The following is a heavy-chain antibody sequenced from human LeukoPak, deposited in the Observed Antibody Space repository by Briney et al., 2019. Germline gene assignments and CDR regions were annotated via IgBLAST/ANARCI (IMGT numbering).Heavy chain of an antibody. CDR3: ARDGSGLAVRGWFDF. CDR1: GFTFNKCG. J-gene: IGHJ5*01. D-gene: IGHD3-10*01. Sequence: GGSLRLSCVASGFTFNKCGIHWVRQAPGKGLEWVAVIWNDGSNEYYADSVKGRLAISRDNDKNTVNLQMNSLRVEDTAVYYCARDGSGLAVRGWFDFWGQGTLVTVSS. V-gene: IGHV3-33*01. CDR2: IWNDGSNE.